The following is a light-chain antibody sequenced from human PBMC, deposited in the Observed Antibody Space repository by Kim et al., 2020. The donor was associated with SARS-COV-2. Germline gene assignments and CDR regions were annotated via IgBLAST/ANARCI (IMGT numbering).Light chain of an antibody. CDR2: EVT. Sequence: QSALTQPPSASGSPGQSVTISCTGTSSDVGAFNYVSWYQQHPGKAPKLMIYEVTERPLGVPDRFSGSKSGNTASLTVSGLQAEDEADYYCSSYAGSNNWVFGGGTQLTVL. V-gene: IGLV2-8*01. J-gene: IGLJ3*02. CDR3: SSYAGSNNWV. CDR1: SSDVGAFNY.